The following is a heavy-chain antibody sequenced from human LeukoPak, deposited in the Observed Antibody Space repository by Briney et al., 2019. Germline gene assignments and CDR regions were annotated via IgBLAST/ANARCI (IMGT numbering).Heavy chain of an antibody. D-gene: IGHD3-10*01. CDR3: ARVSTMVRGVKPSGIDY. CDR2: ISSSSSYI. J-gene: IGHJ4*02. CDR1: GFTFSSYS. V-gene: IGHV3-21*01. Sequence: PGGSLRLSCAASGFTFSSYSMNWVRQAPGKGLEWVSSISSSSSYIYYADSVKGRFTISRDNAKNSLYLQMNSLRAEDTAVYYCARVSTMVRGVKPSGIDYWGQGTLVTVSS.